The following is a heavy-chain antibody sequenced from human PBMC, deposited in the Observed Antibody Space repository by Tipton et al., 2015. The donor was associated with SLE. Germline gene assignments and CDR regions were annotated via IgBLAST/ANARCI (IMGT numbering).Heavy chain of an antibody. CDR1: GGSISSPNW. D-gene: IGHD2-21*01. CDR2: IYHTGST. V-gene: IGHV4-4*02. J-gene: IGHJ2*01. CDR3: VRSDYSNDGPPDWFFDL. Sequence: TLSLTCAVSGGSISSPNWWTWVRQPPGKGLEWIGEIYHTGSTNYNPSLKSRLTISVDKSKNQFSLRLNSVTAADTAVYYCVRSDYSNDGPPDWFFDLWGRGTLVPVSS.